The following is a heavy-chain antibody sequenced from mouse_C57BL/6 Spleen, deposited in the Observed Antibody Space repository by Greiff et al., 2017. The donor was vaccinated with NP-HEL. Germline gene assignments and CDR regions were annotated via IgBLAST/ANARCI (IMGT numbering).Heavy chain of an antibody. D-gene: IGHD4-1*01. V-gene: IGHV1-55*01. CDR2: IYPGSGST. J-gene: IGHJ4*01. CDR1: GYTFTSYW. CDR3: ARWDDYYAMDY. Sequence: VQLQQPGAELVKPGASVKMPCKASGYTFTSYWITWVKQRPGQGLGWIGDIYPGSGSTNYNEKFKSKATLTVDTSSSTAYMQLSSLTSEDSAVYYCARWDDYYAMDYWGQGTSVTVSS.